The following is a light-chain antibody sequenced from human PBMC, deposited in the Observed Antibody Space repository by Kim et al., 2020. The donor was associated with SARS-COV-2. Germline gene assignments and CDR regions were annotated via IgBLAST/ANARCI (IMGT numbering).Light chain of an antibody. V-gene: IGLV4-69*01. CDR1: SGHSNYA. CDR3: QTWGTGILV. CDR2: LNSDGSH. J-gene: IGLJ3*02. Sequence: ASVKLTCTLSSGHSNYAIAWHQQQPEKGPRYLMKLNSDGSHSKGDGIPDRFSGSSSGAERYLTISSLQSEDEADYYCQTWGTGILVFGGGTKLTVL.